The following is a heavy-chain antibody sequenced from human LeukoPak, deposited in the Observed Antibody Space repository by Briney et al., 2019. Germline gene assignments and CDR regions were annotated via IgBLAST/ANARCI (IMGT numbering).Heavy chain of an antibody. CDR1: GGSFSGYY. V-gene: IGHV4-31*11. CDR3: ARGSTPIAVAGRSFDY. D-gene: IGHD6-19*01. CDR2: ICYSGST. J-gene: IGHJ4*02. Sequence: SETLSLTCAVYGGSFSGYYWSWIRQHPGKGLEWIGYICYSGSTYYNPSLKSRVTISVDTSKNQFSLKLSSVTAADTAVYYCARGSTPIAVAGRSFDYWGQGTLVTVSS.